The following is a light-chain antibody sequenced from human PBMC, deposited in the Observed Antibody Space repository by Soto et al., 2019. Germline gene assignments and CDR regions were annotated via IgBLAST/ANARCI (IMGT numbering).Light chain of an antibody. V-gene: IGKV3-15*01. Sequence: EIVMTQSPATLSASPGERATLSCRASQSVSNNLAWYQQKPGQAPRLLIYGASTRATGIPARFSGSGSETECTLIISSPQSEDFAVYYCQPYHNWPPWTFGQGTKVDIK. CDR1: QSVSNN. CDR3: QPYHNWPPWT. J-gene: IGKJ1*01. CDR2: GAS.